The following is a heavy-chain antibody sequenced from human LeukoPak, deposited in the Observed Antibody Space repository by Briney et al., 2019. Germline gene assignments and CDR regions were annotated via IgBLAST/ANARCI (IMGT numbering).Heavy chain of an antibody. J-gene: IGHJ4*02. D-gene: IGHD2-8*01. Sequence: GGSLRLSCATSGFTFSSYAMSWVRQAPGKGLEWVSAISASGGSTYYADSVKGRFSISRDNSKNTLYLQMNSLRAEDTAVYYCAKDQDANYFDYWGQGTLVTVSS. CDR2: ISASGGST. CDR1: GFTFSSYA. V-gene: IGHV3-23*01. CDR3: AKDQDANYFDY.